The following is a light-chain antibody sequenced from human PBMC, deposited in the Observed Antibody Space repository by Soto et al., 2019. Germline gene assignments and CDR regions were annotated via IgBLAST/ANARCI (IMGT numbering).Light chain of an antibody. CDR3: LQGSHWPPT. CDR2: KLS. Sequence: DVVMTQSPLFLLVTLGQPAAMSCGSSQSIVYSDGNTYLNWFHQRPGQSPRRLFYKLSNRDSGVPDRCSESGSVTNFTLTSSSVEAEVVGVYYCLQGSHWPPTFGRGTNVEIQ. CDR1: QSIVYSDGNTY. J-gene: IGKJ1*01. V-gene: IGKV2-30*01.